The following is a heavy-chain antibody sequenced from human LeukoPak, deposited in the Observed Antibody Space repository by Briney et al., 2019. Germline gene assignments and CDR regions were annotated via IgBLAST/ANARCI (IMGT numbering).Heavy chain of an antibody. CDR1: GGSISTYY. CDR3: ARHASGYSYSYYDMDV. Sequence: SETLSLTCTVSGGSISTYYWSWIRQPPGKGLEWIGYIYNSGRTNYNPSLKSQVTMSVDTSKNQFSLKLSSVTATDTAVYYCARHASGYSYSYYDMDVWGQGTTVTVFS. V-gene: IGHV4-59*08. D-gene: IGHD5-18*01. J-gene: IGHJ6*02. CDR2: IYNSGRT.